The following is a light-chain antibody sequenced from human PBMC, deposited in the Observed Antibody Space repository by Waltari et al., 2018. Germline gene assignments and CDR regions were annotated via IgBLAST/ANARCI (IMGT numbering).Light chain of an antibody. CDR3: QSYDTSLGVV. V-gene: IGLV1-40*01. J-gene: IGLJ2*01. Sequence: QSVLTQPPSVSGAPGQRVTIPCTGSWYNIGAGYDVHWYQQLPGKAPTLLVYGVNTRPPGVPDRFFGSKSGTSASLAIPGLQPEDEADYYCQSYDTSLGVVFGGGTKLTVL. CDR1: WYNIGAGYD. CDR2: GVN.